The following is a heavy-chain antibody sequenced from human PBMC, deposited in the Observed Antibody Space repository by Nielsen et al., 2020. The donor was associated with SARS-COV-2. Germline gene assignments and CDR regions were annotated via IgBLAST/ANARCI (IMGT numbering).Heavy chain of an antibody. CDR1: GFTFSSYG. CDR2: ISYDGSNK. J-gene: IGHJ6*02. CDR3: ANSLLPYYGMDV. Sequence: GESLKISCAASGFTFSSYGMHWVRQAPDKGLEWVAVISYDGSNKYYADSVKGRFTISRDNSKNTLYLQMNSLRAEDTAVYYCANSLLPYYGMDVWGQGTTVTVSS. V-gene: IGHV3-30*18. D-gene: IGHD3-22*01.